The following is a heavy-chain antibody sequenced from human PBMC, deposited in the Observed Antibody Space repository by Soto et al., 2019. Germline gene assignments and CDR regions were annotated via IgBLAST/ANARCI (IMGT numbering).Heavy chain of an antibody. CDR1: GYTFTGYY. CDR2: INPNSGGT. J-gene: IGHJ4*02. D-gene: IGHD2-2*01. CDR3: ASGGSVVVVPAATLSFDY. Sequence: GASVKVSCKASGYTFTGYYMHWVRQAPGQGLEWMGWINPNSGGTNYAQKCQGRVTMTRDTSISTAYMELSRLRSDDTAVYYCASGGSVVVVPAATLSFDYWGQGTLVTVSS. V-gene: IGHV1-2*02.